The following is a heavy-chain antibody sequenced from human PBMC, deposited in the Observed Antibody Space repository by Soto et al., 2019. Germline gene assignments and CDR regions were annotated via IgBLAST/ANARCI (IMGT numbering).Heavy chain of an antibody. CDR3: ARSRTTVTPSGFQH. V-gene: IGHV4-59*01. D-gene: IGHD4-17*01. CDR1: GGSISSYY. J-gene: IGHJ1*01. CDR2: IYYSGST. Sequence: SETLSLTCTVSGGSISSYYWSWIRQPPGKGLEWIGYIYYSGSTNYNPSLKSRVTISVDTSKNQFSLKLSSVTAADTAVYYCARSRTTVTPSGFQHWGQGTLVTISS.